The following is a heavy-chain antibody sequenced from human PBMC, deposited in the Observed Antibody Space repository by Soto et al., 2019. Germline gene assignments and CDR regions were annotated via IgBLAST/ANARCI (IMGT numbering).Heavy chain of an antibody. CDR2: TYYRSKWYN. J-gene: IGHJ6*02. D-gene: IGHD2-15*01. Sequence: PSQTLSLTCAISGDSVSSNSAAWNWIRQSPSRGLEWLGRTYYRSKWYNDYAVSVKSRITINPDTSKNKFSLQLNSVTPEETAVYYCARARDIVVVVVAPVLDGMDVWGQGTTVTVSS. CDR1: GDSVSSNSAA. CDR3: ARARDIVVVVVAPVLDGMDV. V-gene: IGHV6-1*01.